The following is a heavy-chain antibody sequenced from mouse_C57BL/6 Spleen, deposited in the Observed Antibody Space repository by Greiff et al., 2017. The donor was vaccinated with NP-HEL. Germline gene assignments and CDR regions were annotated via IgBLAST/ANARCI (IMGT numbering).Heavy chain of an antibody. CDR2: IYPGDGDT. Sequence: VQLQQSGAELVKPGASVKISCKASGYAFSSYWMNWVKQRPGKGLEWIGQIYPGDGDTNYNGKFKGKATLTADKSSSTAYMQLSSLTSEDSAVYFCARERDGYYVGAMDYWGQGTSVTVSS. CDR3: ARERDGYYVGAMDY. V-gene: IGHV1-80*01. D-gene: IGHD2-3*01. CDR1: GYAFSSYW. J-gene: IGHJ4*01.